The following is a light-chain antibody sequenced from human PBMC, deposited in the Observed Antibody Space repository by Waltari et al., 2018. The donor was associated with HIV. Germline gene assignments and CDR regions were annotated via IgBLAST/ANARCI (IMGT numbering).Light chain of an antibody. V-gene: IGKV3-15*01. CDR2: DTS. Sequence: EIVMTQSPATLSVSPGERATLSCKASQSVSSNLAGYQQRPGQAPRLLIFDTSSRATGIPARFSGTGSGTEFTLTISDLQSEDFAVYYCQQYNNWPPWTFGQGTKVEI. CDR1: QSVSSN. J-gene: IGKJ1*01. CDR3: QQYNNWPPWT.